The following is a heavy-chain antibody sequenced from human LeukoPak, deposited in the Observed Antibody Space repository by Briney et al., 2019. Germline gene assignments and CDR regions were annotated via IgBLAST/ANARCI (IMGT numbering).Heavy chain of an antibody. CDR3: EAAAGTYHSGMDV. D-gene: IGHD6-13*01. CDR1: GFTFSSFT. J-gene: IGHJ6*02. V-gene: IGHV3-30-3*01. Sequence: GGSLRLSCAASGFTFSSFTMHWVRQAPGKGLEWVAVISYDGSKKYYADSVKGRFTISRDNSKNTLYLQMNSLRAEDTAVYYCEAAAGTYHSGMDVWGQGTTVTVSS. CDR2: ISYDGSKK.